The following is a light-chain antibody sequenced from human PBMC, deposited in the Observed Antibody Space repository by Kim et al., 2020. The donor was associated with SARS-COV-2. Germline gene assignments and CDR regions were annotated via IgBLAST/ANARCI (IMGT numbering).Light chain of an antibody. J-gene: IGLJ3*02. CDR3: QVWDSSSDHPV. Sequence: APGKTAQITRGGNNIGSKSVHWYQQKPGQAPVLVIYSDTDRPSGIPERFSGSNSGNTATLTISRVEAGDEADYSCQVWDSSSDHPVFGGGTQLTVL. V-gene: IGLV3-21*04. CDR2: SDT. CDR1: NIGSKS.